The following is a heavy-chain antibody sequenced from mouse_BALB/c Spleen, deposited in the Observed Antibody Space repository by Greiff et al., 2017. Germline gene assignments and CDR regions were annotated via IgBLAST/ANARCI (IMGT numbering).Heavy chain of an antibody. J-gene: IGHJ3*01. CDR3: ASPYGNYWFAY. CDR2: INPYNDGT. Sequence: EVKLVESGPELVKPGASVKMSCKASGYTFTSYVMHWVKQKPGQGLEWIGYINPYNDGTKYNEKFKGKATLTSDKSSSTAYMELSSLTSEDSAVYYCASPYGNYWFAYWGQGTLVTVSA. D-gene: IGHD2-1*01. CDR1: GYTFTSYV. V-gene: IGHV1-14*01.